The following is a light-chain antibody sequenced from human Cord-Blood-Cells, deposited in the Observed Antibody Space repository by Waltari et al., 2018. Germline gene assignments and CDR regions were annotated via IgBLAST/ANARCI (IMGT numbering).Light chain of an antibody. J-gene: IGKJ2*01. CDR2: DAS. CDR1: QSSSSW. V-gene: IGKV1-5*01. Sequence: DIQMTQSPSTLSASVGDRVTLTCRASQSSSSWLAWYQQKPGKAPKLLIYDASSLESGVPSRFSGSGSGTEFTLTISSLQPDDFATYYCQQYNSYSYTFGQGTKLEIK. CDR3: QQYNSYSYT.